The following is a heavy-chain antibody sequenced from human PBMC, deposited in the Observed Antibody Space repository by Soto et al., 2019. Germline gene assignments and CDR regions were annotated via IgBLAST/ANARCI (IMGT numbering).Heavy chain of an antibody. CDR3: TYSASDY. CDR1: GFTFNYA. Sequence: LRLSCAASGFTFNYAMNWVRQAPGRGLEWVSSIKSKTDGGTIDYAAPVKGRFTISRDDSENTVYLQMNSLKTEDTAVYYCTYSASDYWGQGTLVTVSS. CDR2: IKSKTDGGTI. D-gene: IGHD1-26*01. V-gene: IGHV3-15*07. J-gene: IGHJ4*02.